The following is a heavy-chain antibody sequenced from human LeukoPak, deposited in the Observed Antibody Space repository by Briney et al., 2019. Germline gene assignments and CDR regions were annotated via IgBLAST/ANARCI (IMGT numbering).Heavy chain of an antibody. Sequence: PGGSLGLSCAASGFTISDLYINWVRQAPGKGLEWVAVISYDGSNKYYADSVKGRFTISRDNSKNTLYLQMNSLRAEDTAVYYCVFEGRADAFDIWGQGTMVTVSS. J-gene: IGHJ3*02. V-gene: IGHV3-30*03. CDR2: ISYDGSNK. CDR3: VFEGRADAFDI. CDR1: GFTISDLY. D-gene: IGHD3-10*01.